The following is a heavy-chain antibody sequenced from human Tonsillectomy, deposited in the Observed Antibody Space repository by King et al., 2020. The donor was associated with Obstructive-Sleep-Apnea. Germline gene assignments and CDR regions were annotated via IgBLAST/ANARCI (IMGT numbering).Heavy chain of an antibody. D-gene: IGHD4-17*01. CDR3: ARERGGDYDY. Sequence: QLQESGPGLVKPSETLSLTCTVSGGSISSSSYYWGWIRQPPGKGLEWIGSIYYSGSTYYNPSLKSRVTISVDTSKNQFSLKLRSVTAADTAVYYCARERGGDYDYWGQGTLVTVSS. CDR1: GGSISSSSYY. CDR2: IYYSGST. V-gene: IGHV4-39*07. J-gene: IGHJ4*02.